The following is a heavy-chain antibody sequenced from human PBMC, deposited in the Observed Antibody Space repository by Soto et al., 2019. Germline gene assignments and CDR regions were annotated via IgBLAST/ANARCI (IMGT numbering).Heavy chain of an antibody. CDR1: GFSLSTSGVG. D-gene: IGHD3-22*01. J-gene: IGHJ1*01. CDR3: ALTYYYDSSGYYSAYFQH. CDR2: IYWDDDK. V-gene: IGHV2-5*02. Sequence: QITLKESGPTLVKPTQTLTLTCTFSGFSLSTSGVGVGWIRQPPGKALEWLALIYWDDDKRYSPSLKSRLTITKAXXKXQXXLTMTNMDPVDTATYYCALTYYYDSSGYYSAYFQHWGQGTLVTVSS.